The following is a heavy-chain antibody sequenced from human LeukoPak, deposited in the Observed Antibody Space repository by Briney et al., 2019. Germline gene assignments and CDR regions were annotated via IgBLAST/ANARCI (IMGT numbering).Heavy chain of an antibody. V-gene: IGHV1-69*04. CDR1: GGTFSSYA. CDR3: ARAPGVEGETPLYSNYYGRDV. D-gene: IGHD3-16*01. Sequence: SVKVSCKASGGTFSSYAISWVRQAPGQGLEWMGRIIPILGIANYAQEFQGRVTITADKSTSTAYMELSSLRSEDTAVYYCARAPGVEGETPLYSNYYGRDVWAKGTTVTVSS. J-gene: IGHJ6*04. CDR2: IIPILGIA.